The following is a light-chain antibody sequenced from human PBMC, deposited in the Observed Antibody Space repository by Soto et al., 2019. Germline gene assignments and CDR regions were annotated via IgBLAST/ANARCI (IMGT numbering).Light chain of an antibody. CDR3: TSYTSSSTLYVV. J-gene: IGLJ2*01. CDR2: DVT. Sequence: QSALTQPASVSGSLGQSITISCTGTSSDVGGYNYVSGYQQHPGKAPKLMIYDVTNRPSGVSNRFSGSKSGNTASLTISGLQAEDEADYYFTSYTSSSTLYVVFGGGTKLTVL. V-gene: IGLV2-14*01. CDR1: SSDVGGYNY.